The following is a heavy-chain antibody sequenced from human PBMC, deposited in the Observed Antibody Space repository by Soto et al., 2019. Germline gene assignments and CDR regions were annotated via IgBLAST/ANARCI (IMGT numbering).Heavy chain of an antibody. D-gene: IGHD6-19*01. CDR3: ARHGAAIWLGY. V-gene: IGHV5-10-1*01. CDR2: IDPSDSYI. J-gene: IGHJ4*02. Sequence: PXESLKISCKTSGYTFSGHWISWVRQVPGKGLQWMGNIDPSDSYINYNPAFRGHVTFSVDKSSSTAYLHWRSLGPSDTAIYYCARHGAAIWLGYWGQGTLVTVSS. CDR1: GYTFSGHW.